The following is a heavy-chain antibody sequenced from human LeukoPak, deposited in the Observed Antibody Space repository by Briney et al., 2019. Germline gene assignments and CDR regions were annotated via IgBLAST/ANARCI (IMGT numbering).Heavy chain of an antibody. Sequence: GGSLRLSCAASGFTFSSYSMNWVRQAPGKGLEWVSYISSSSSTIYYADSVKGRFTISRDNAKNSLYLQMNTLRAEDTAVYYCARDSSGYHDNWFDPWGQGTLVTVSS. CDR1: GFTFSSYS. J-gene: IGHJ5*02. CDR2: ISSSSSTI. CDR3: ARDSSGYHDNWFDP. V-gene: IGHV3-48*01. D-gene: IGHD3-22*01.